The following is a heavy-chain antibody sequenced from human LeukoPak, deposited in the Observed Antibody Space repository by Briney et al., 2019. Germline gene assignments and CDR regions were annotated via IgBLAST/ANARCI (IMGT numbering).Heavy chain of an antibody. Sequence: ASVKVSCKASGYTFTSYGISWVRQAPGQGLEWMGWINPNSGGTNYAQKFQGRVTMTRDTSISTAYMELSRLRSDDTAVYYCARDQMLGVAALAYWGQGTLVTVSS. D-gene: IGHD2-21*01. J-gene: IGHJ4*02. CDR1: GYTFTSYG. CDR2: INPNSGGT. V-gene: IGHV1-2*02. CDR3: ARDQMLGVAALAY.